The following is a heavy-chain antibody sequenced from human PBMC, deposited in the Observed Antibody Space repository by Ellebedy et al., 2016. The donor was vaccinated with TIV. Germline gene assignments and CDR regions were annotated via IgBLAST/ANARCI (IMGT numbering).Heavy chain of an antibody. Sequence: ASVKVSCXASGYTFTTYYVHWVRQAPGQGLEWMGIINPNLGTTSYAQKFQGRPTMIRDTSTSTVYMELSSLRSEDTAVYYCARGYCSAATCPYGMDVWGQGTTVTVSS. CDR1: GYTFTTYY. V-gene: IGHV1-46*01. D-gene: IGHD2-15*01. CDR3: ARGYCSAATCPYGMDV. J-gene: IGHJ6*02. CDR2: INPNLGTT.